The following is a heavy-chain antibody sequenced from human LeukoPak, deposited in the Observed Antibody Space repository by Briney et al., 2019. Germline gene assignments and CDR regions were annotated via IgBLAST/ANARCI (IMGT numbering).Heavy chain of an antibody. V-gene: IGHV1-2*02. Sequence: GASVTVSCKASGYTFTGYYIHWVRQAPGQGLEWMGWINPNTGGTNYAQKFQGRVTMTRDTSISTAYMELSSLRSDDTAIYYCARANRGYCSSPSCSVDNWGQGTLVTVSS. CDR3: ARANRGYCSSPSCSVDN. CDR2: INPNTGGT. D-gene: IGHD2-2*01. J-gene: IGHJ4*02. CDR1: GYTFTGYY.